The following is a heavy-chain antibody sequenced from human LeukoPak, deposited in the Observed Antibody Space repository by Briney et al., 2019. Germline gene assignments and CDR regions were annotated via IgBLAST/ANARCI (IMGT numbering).Heavy chain of an antibody. CDR3: AKDEGYSYGGGRGFDY. Sequence: GGSLRLSCAASGFTFDDYAMHWVRHAPGKGLEWVSGISWNSGSIGYADSVKGRFTISRDNAKNSLYLQMNSLRAEDTALYYCAKDEGYSYGGGRGFDYWGQGTLVTVSS. CDR2: ISWNSGSI. CDR1: GFTFDDYA. J-gene: IGHJ4*02. V-gene: IGHV3-9*01. D-gene: IGHD5-18*01.